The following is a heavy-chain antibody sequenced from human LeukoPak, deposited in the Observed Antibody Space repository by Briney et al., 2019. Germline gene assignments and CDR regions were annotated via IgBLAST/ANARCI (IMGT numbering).Heavy chain of an antibody. CDR3: ARGYNGGDY. Sequence: GASVKVSCKASGYTFTSNDINWVRQATGQGLEWMGWINPNSGGTNYAQKFQGRVTMTRDTSINTAYMELSRLRSDDTAVYYCARGYNGGDYWGQGTLVTVSS. D-gene: IGHD5-24*01. V-gene: IGHV1-2*02. CDR2: INPNSGGT. CDR1: GYTFTSND. J-gene: IGHJ4*02.